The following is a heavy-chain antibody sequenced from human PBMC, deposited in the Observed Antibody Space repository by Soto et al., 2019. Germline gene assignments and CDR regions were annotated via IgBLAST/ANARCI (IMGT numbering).Heavy chain of an antibody. CDR3: ARAGRSGSYGLAFDI. V-gene: IGHV3-21*01. CDR1: GFTFSSYS. D-gene: IGHD1-26*01. Sequence: GGSLRLSCAASGFTFSSYSMNWVRQAPGKGLEWVSSISSSSSYIYYADSVKGRFTISRDNAKNSLYLQMNSLRAEDTAVYYCARAGRSGSYGLAFDIWGQGTMVTVSS. J-gene: IGHJ3*02. CDR2: ISSSSSYI.